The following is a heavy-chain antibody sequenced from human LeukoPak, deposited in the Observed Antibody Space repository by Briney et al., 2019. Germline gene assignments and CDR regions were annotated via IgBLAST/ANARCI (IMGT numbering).Heavy chain of an antibody. Sequence: GESLRISCKGSGYSFTSYWISWVRQMPGKGLEWMGRIDPSDSYTNYSPSFQGHVTISADKSISTAYLQWGSLKASDTAMYYCARDKGDGCSYGPYNWFDPWGQGTLVTVSS. CDR3: ARDKGDGCSYGPYNWFDP. D-gene: IGHD5-18*01. J-gene: IGHJ5*02. CDR1: GYSFTSYW. V-gene: IGHV5-10-1*01. CDR2: IDPSDSYT.